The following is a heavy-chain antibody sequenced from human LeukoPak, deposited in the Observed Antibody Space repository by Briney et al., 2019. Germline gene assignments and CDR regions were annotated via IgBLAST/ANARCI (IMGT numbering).Heavy chain of an antibody. Sequence: GRSLRLSCAASGFTFSSYSMNWVRQAPGKGLEWVSSISSSSSYIYYADSVKGRFTISRDNAKNSLYLQMNSLRAEDTAVYYCARDDSSGYSDAFDIWGQGTMVTVSS. CDR2: ISSSSSYI. CDR1: GFTFSSYS. D-gene: IGHD3-22*01. CDR3: ARDDSSGYSDAFDI. V-gene: IGHV3-21*01. J-gene: IGHJ3*02.